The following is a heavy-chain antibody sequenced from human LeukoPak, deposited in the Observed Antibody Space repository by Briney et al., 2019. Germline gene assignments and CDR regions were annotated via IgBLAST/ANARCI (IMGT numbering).Heavy chain of an antibody. Sequence: TGGSLRLSCAASGFTFSSYAMSWVRQAPGKGLEWVSTLSGSGGNTYYADSVKGRVTISRDNSKNTLYRQMNSLRAEDTAVYHCAKGSYYYDSADYFDYWGQGTLVTVSS. CDR2: LSGSGGNT. CDR3: AKGSYYYDSADYFDY. CDR1: GFTFSSYA. D-gene: IGHD3-22*01. V-gene: IGHV3-23*01. J-gene: IGHJ4*02.